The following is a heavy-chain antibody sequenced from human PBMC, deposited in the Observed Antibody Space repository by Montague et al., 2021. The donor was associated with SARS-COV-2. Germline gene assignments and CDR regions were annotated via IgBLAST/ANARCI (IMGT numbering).Heavy chain of an antibody. D-gene: IGHD2-15*01. CDR1: GGSTSNYY. V-gene: IGHV4-59*01. CDR3: ARAQNICFIANCVNYFDL. CDR2: IFYTGST. Sequence: SETRSLACSVSGGSTSNYYWTWIRQSPGKGLQWIGYIFYTGSTKFNPSLKSRVSVSLDTSKNHFSLRLSAVTAADTARYYCARAQNICFIANCVNYFDLWGLGALVTVSS. J-gene: IGHJ4*02.